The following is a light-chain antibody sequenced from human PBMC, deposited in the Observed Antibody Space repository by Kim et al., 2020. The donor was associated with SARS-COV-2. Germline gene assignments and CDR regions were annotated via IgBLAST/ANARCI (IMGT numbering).Light chain of an antibody. J-gene: IGKJ1*01. V-gene: IGKV3-20*01. CDR3: QQYSSSPAT. Sequence: PGERATLSCRASQSVSSSYLAWYQQKPGQAPRLLIYGASSRATGIPDRFSGSGSGTDFTLTITRLEPEDFAVYYCQQYSSSPATFGQGTKVDIK. CDR1: QSVSSSY. CDR2: GAS.